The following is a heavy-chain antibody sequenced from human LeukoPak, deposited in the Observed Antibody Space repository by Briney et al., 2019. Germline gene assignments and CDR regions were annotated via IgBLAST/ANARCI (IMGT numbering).Heavy chain of an antibody. CDR1: GFTFSSYA. Sequence: GGSLRLSCAASGFTFSSYAMSWVRQAPGKGLEWVSAISGSGGSTYYADSVKGRFTISRDNSKNTLYLQMNSLRAEDTAVYYCAKTDYYDSSGPRYYFGYWGQGTLVTVSS. V-gene: IGHV3-23*01. CDR2: ISGSGGST. D-gene: IGHD3-22*01. J-gene: IGHJ4*02. CDR3: AKTDYYDSSGPRYYFGY.